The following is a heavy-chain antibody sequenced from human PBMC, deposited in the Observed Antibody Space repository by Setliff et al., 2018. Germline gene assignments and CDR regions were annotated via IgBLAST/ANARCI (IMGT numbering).Heavy chain of an antibody. CDR3: ARTGTYRYFDY. CDR1: GGSINSSTYNSRSYY. J-gene: IGHJ4*02. Sequence: SETLSLTCTVSGGSINSSTYNSRSYYWGWIRQPPGKGLEWIGRIYYSGNNYYNASLKSRLTISVDTSKNQFSLKLRTVTAADTAVYYCARTGTYRYFDYWGQGILVTVSS. CDR2: IYYSGNN. D-gene: IGHD1-1*01. V-gene: IGHV4-39*01.